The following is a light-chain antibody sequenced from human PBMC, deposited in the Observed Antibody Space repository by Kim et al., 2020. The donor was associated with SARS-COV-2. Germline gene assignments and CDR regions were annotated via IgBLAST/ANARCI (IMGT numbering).Light chain of an antibody. CDR3: QSYDSSNPVV. CDR1: SGSIASNY. CDR2: EDN. J-gene: IGLJ2*01. Sequence: NFMLTQPHSVSESPGKTVTISCTRSSGSIASNYVQWYQLRTGSAPTTVIYEDNQRPSGVPDRFSGSIDSSSNSASLTISGLKTEDEADYYCQSYDSSNPVVFGGGTQLTVL. V-gene: IGLV6-57*04.